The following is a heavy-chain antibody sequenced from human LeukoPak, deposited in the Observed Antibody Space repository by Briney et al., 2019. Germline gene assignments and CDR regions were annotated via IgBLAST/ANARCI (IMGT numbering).Heavy chain of an antibody. CDR1: GVSISSSRW. J-gene: IGHJ4*02. CDR3: AGNSGYDVIPLDY. CDR2: IFHSSGGT. D-gene: IGHD5-12*01. Sequence: PSGTLSLTCDVSGVSISSSRWWSWVRQPPGKGLEWIGEIFHSSGGTNYNPSLKSRVTISVDKSKDQVSLMLTSVTAADTAVYYCAGNSGYDVIPLDYWGQGTLVTVSS. V-gene: IGHV4-4*02.